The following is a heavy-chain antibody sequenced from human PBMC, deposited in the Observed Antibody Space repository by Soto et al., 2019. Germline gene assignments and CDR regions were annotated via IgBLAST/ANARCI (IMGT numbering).Heavy chain of an antibody. CDR1: GGSISSSSYY. V-gene: IGHV4-39*01. CDR2: LYYSGST. CDR3: ARRMVRGVMHYYYMDV. D-gene: IGHD3-10*01. Sequence: SETLSLTCTVSGGSISSSSYYWGWIRQPPGKGLEWIGSLYYSGSTYYNPSLKSRVTISVDTSKNQFSLKPSSVTAADTAVYYYARRMVRGVMHYYYMDVWGKGTTVTVSS. J-gene: IGHJ6*03.